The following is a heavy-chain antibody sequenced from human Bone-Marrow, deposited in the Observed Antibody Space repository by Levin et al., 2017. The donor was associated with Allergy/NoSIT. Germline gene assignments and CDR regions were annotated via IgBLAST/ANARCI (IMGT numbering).Heavy chain of an antibody. V-gene: IGHV3-7*01. J-gene: IGHJ4*02. CDR1: GFTFSSHW. D-gene: IGHD5-12*01. Sequence: PGGSLRLSCAASGFTFSSHWMSWVRQAPGKGLEWVANIKQDGSVTSYVDSVRGRFTISRDNAKNSLYLQMSSLRTEDTAVYYCARKNSGLDYCGQGTLVTVSS. CDR2: IKQDGSVT. CDR3: ARKNSGLDY.